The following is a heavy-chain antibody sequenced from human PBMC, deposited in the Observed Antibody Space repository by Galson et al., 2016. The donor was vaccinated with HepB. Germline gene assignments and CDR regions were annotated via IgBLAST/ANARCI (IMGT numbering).Heavy chain of an antibody. Sequence: SLRLSCAASGFTFSSCAMRWVRQAPGKGLESVSAISDNGGSTYYADSVKGRFTISRDNSKNTLYLRMSSLRAEDTAVYYCVKDRGWGYTSNAFDIWGQGTMVTVSS. V-gene: IGHV3-64D*06. J-gene: IGHJ3*02. CDR1: GFTFSSCA. CDR3: VKDRGWGYTSNAFDI. D-gene: IGHD1-1*01. CDR2: ISDNGGST.